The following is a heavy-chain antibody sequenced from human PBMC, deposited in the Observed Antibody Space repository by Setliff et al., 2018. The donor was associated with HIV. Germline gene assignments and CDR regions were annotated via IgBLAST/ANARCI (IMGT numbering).Heavy chain of an antibody. CDR1: GGTFSSYA. CDR2: IIPIFGTA. Sequence: SVKVSCKASGGTFSSYAISWVRQAPGQGLEWMGGIIPIFGTANYAQKLQGRVTMTTDTSTSTAYMELRSLRSDDTAVYYCARDGGYDIDYWGQGTLVTVSS. CDR3: ARDGGYDIDY. D-gene: IGHD5-12*01. V-gene: IGHV1-69*05. J-gene: IGHJ4*02.